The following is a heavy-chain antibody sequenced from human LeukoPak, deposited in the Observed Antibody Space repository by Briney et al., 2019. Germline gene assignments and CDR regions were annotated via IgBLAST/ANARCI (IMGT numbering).Heavy chain of an antibody. CDR2: INPSGGST. J-gene: IGHJ3*02. Sequence: GASVKVSCTASGYTFTNYYMHWVRQAPGQGLEWMGVINPSGGSTGYAQKFQGRVTMTRDMSTSTVYMELSSLRSEDTAVYYCARGYYSGSGSYYDRRDDAFEIWGQGTMVTVSS. CDR1: GYTFTNYY. D-gene: IGHD3-10*01. V-gene: IGHV1-46*01. CDR3: ARGYYSGSGSYYDRRDDAFEI.